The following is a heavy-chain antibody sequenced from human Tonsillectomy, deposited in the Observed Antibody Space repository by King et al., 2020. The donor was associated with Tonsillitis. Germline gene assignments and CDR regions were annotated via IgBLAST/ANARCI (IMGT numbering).Heavy chain of an antibody. CDR3: AKSSGYYYLEYFQH. J-gene: IGHJ1*01. V-gene: IGHV1-69*01. CDR2: IIPIFGTA. Sequence: VQLVESGAEVKKPGSSVKVSCKASGGTFSSYAISWVRQAPGHGLEWMGGIIPIFGTANYAQKFQGRVTITADESTSTAYMELSSLGSEDTAVYYCAKSSGYYYLEYFQHWGQGTLVTVSS. CDR1: GGTFSSYA. D-gene: IGHD3-22*01.